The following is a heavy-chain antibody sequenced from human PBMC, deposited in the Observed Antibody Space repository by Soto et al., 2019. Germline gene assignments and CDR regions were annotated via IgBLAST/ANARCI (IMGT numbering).Heavy chain of an antibody. V-gene: IGHV4-59*12. CDR3: ARVGDSGYYWYFDY. CDR1: GGSISSYY. Sequence: SETLSLTCTVSGGSISSYYWSWIRQPPGKGLEWIGYIYYSGSTNYNPSLKSRVTISVDTSKNQFSLKLTSVTAADTAVYYCARVGDSGYYWYFDYWGQGALVTVSS. CDR2: IYYSGST. D-gene: IGHD3-22*01. J-gene: IGHJ4*02.